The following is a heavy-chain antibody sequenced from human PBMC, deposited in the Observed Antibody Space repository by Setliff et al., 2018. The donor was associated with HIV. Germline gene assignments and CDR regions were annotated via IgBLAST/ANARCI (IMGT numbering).Heavy chain of an antibody. CDR1: GASITSGGHY. J-gene: IGHJ4*02. D-gene: IGHD2-2*01. CDR2: IHSGGST. Sequence: SETLSLTCSVSGASITSGGHYWTWIRQHPERGLEWIGHIHSGGSTFYNPSLKSRLIISLDTSENQFSLRLDSVTAADTAIYYCAQVLEYCDSSTCYGGVDYWGQGTLVTVSS. V-gene: IGHV4-31*03. CDR3: AQVLEYCDSSTCYGGVDY.